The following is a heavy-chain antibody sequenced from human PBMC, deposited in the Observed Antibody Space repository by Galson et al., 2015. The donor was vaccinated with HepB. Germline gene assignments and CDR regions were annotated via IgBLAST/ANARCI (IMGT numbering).Heavy chain of an antibody. CDR1: GYTFTTYG. V-gene: IGHV1-18*01. CDR2: ISPYNGNT. Sequence: SVKVSCRASGYTFTTYGINWVRQAPGQGLEWMGWISPYNGNTNYAQKFRGRVTMTTDTSTTTAYMELRSLRSDDTAVYYCARGRGDISLYYYGMDVWGQGTTVTVSS. D-gene: IGHD5-12*01. CDR3: ARGRGDISLYYYGMDV. J-gene: IGHJ6*02.